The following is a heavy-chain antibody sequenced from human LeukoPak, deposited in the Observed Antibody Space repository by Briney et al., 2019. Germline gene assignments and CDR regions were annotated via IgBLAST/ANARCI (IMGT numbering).Heavy chain of an antibody. D-gene: IGHD3-3*01. V-gene: IGHV3-21*01. J-gene: IGHJ4*02. CDR1: GFTFSSYS. CDR3: ARDTAVFWSGSDY. Sequence: GGSLRLSCAAPGFTFSSYSMNWVRQAPGKGLEWVSSISSSSSYIYYADSVKGRFTISRDNAKNSLYLQMNSLRAEDTAVYYCARDTAVFWSGSDYWGQGTLVTVSS. CDR2: ISSSSSYI.